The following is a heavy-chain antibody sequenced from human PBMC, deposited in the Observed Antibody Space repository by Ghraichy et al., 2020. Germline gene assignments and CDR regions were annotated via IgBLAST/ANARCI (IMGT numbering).Heavy chain of an antibody. Sequence: SETLSLTCAVYGGSFSGYYWSWIRQPPGKGLEWIGEINHSGSTNYNPSLKSRVTISVDTSKNQFSLKLSSVTAADTAVYYCASRPFLPRWGSYRYSSPDAFDIWGQGTMVTVSS. V-gene: IGHV4-34*01. J-gene: IGHJ3*02. CDR1: GGSFSGYY. D-gene: IGHD3-16*02. CDR2: INHSGST. CDR3: ASRPFLPRWGSYRYSSPDAFDI.